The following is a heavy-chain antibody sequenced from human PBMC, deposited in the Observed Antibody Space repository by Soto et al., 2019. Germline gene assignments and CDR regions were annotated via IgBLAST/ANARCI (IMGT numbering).Heavy chain of an antibody. J-gene: IGHJ6*02. CDR2: ISDSGNT. V-gene: IGHV4-30-4*01. D-gene: IGHD4-17*01. Sequence: SETLSLTCTVSGGSVSSGDYYWSWIRQPPGKGLEWIGYISDSGNTYYNPSLKSRVSVSVDTSKNQFSVNLSSVTAADTALYYCARDNTVTRRYYYYGMDVWGQGTTVTVSS. CDR1: GGSVSSGDYY. CDR3: ARDNTVTRRYYYYGMDV.